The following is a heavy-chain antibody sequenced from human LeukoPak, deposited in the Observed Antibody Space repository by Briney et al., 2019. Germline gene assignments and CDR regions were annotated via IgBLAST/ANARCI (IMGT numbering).Heavy chain of an antibody. CDR1: GFTFSSYA. D-gene: IGHD6-13*01. Sequence: PGGSLRLSCAASGFTFSSYAMHWVRQAPGKGLEWVAVISYDGSSKYYADSVKGRFTISRDNSKNTLYLQMNSLRAEDTAVYYCARAKIAAAGLDAFDIWGQGTMVTVSS. CDR3: ARAKIAAAGLDAFDI. J-gene: IGHJ3*02. V-gene: IGHV3-30-3*01. CDR2: ISYDGSSK.